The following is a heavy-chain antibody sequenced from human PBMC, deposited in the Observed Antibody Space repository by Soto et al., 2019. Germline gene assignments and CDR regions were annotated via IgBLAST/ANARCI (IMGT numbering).Heavy chain of an antibody. CDR1: GGSISSYY. D-gene: IGHD3-10*01. Sequence: SETLSLTCTVSGGSISSYYSSWIRQPPGKGLEWIGYIYYSGSTNYNPSLKSRVTISVDTSKNQFSLKLSSVTAADTAVYYCARRLLWFGEFSPGAFDIWGQGTMVTVSS. CDR3: ARRLLWFGEFSPGAFDI. J-gene: IGHJ3*02. V-gene: IGHV4-59*08. CDR2: IYYSGST.